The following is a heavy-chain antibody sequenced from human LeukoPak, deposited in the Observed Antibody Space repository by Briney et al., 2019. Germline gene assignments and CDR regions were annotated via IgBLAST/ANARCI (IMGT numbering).Heavy chain of an antibody. V-gene: IGHV3-23*01. CDR1: GFTFSSYA. J-gene: IGHJ4*02. D-gene: IGHD6-6*01. CDR3: ARGYGSSRGWY. CDR2: ISDSGDRT. Sequence: GGSLRLSCAASGFTFSSYAMSWVRQAPGKGLEWVSGISDSGDRTQYADSVKGRFTISRDNSKNTLYLQMNGLRAEDTAVYYCARGYGSSRGWYWGQGTLVTVSS.